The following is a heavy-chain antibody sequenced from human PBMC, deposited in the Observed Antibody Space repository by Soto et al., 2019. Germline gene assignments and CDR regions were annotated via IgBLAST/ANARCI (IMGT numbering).Heavy chain of an antibody. CDR3: ARHHNWNYVYFDY. Sequence: SETLSLTCTVSGGSISSYYWSWIRQPPGKGLEWIGYIYYSGSTNYNPSLKSRVTISVDTSKNQFSLKLSSVTAADTAVYYCARHHNWNYVYFDYWGQGTLVTVSS. V-gene: IGHV4-59*08. CDR2: IYYSGST. CDR1: GGSISSYY. J-gene: IGHJ4*02. D-gene: IGHD1-7*01.